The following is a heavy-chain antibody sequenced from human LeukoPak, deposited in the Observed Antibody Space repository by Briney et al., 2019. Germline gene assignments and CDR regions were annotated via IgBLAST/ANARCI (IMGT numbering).Heavy chain of an antibody. Sequence: GGSLRLSCAASGFTFSSYWMSWVRQAPGKGLEWVSAISGSGGSTYYADSVKGRFTISRDNSKNTLYLQMNSLRAEDTAVYYCAKGLLYYDSSGYYFDYWGQGTLVTVSS. D-gene: IGHD3-22*01. CDR1: GFTFSSYW. V-gene: IGHV3-23*01. J-gene: IGHJ4*02. CDR2: ISGSGGST. CDR3: AKGLLYYDSSGYYFDY.